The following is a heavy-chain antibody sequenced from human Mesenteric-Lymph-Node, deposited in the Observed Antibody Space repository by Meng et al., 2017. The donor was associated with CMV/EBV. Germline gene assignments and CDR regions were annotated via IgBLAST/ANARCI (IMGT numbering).Heavy chain of an antibody. CDR3: AKDLTGVAGTDY. CDR2: IRYDGSNK. D-gene: IGHD6-19*01. J-gene: IGHJ4*02. CDR1: GFTFSSYW. V-gene: IGHV3-30*02. Sequence: GGSLRLSCAASGFTFSSYWMSWVRQAPGKGLEWVAFIRYDGSNKYYADSVKGRFTISRDNSKNTLYLQMNSLRAEDTAVYYCAKDLTGVAGTDYWGQGTLVTVSS.